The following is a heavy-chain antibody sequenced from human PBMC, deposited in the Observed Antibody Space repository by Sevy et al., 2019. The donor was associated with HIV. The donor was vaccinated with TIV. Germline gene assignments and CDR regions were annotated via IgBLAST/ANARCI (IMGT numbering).Heavy chain of an antibody. CDR1: GGSFSGNY. Sequence: SETLSLTCAVYGGSFSGNYWNWIHQSPGKGLEWMGEINHSGSTHYNPSLKSRVTISVDTSKNQFSLRLNSVTAADTGVYYCARAPPVVVVPGAPSWFDPWGQGTLVTVSS. D-gene: IGHD2-2*01. CDR2: INHSGST. CDR3: ARAPPVVVVPGAPSWFDP. J-gene: IGHJ5*02. V-gene: IGHV4-34*01.